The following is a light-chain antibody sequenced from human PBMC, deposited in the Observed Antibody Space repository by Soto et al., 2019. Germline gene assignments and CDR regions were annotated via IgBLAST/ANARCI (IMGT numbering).Light chain of an antibody. CDR3: QQRSNWQIT. CDR2: DAS. CDR1: QSVSTY. J-gene: IGKJ5*01. Sequence: ETVLTQSPAPLSLSAGESATLSCKASQSVSTYLAWYQQKPGQAPRLLIYDASNRVTGIPARFRGSWSGTDCTLTISSLEPDDVAVYYCQQRSNWQITFGQGTRLEI. V-gene: IGKV3-11*01.